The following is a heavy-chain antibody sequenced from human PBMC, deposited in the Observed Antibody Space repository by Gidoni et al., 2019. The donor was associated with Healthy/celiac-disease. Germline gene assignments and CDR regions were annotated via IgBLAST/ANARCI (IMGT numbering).Heavy chain of an antibody. Sequence: EVQLVESGGGLVKPGGYLRLSCAASGFTFSSYSMNWVRQAPGKGLEWVSSISSSSSYIYYADSVKGRFTISRDNAKNSLYLQMNSLRAEDTAVYYCAASIAAAGVSSYFDYWGQGTLVTVSS. J-gene: IGHJ4*02. D-gene: IGHD6-13*01. CDR1: GFTFSSYS. CDR2: ISSSSSYI. CDR3: AASIAAAGVSSYFDY. V-gene: IGHV3-21*01.